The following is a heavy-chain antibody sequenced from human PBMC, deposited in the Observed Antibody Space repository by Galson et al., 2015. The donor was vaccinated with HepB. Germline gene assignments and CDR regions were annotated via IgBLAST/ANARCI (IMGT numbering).Heavy chain of an antibody. CDR1: GFTFSNYW. J-gene: IGHJ3*02. D-gene: IGHD4-17*01. V-gene: IGHV3-7*01. Sequence: SLRLSCAASGFTFSNYWMNWVRQAPGKGLEWVANIKQDGSEKHYVESVEGRFTISRDNAKNSVGLQMSSLRAEDTAVHYCARASYGDWGSDAFDIWGQGTMVTVSS. CDR2: IKQDGSEK. CDR3: ARASYGDWGSDAFDI.